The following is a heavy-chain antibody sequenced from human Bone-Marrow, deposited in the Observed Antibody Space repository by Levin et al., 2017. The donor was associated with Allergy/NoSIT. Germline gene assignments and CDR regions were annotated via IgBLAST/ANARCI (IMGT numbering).Heavy chain of an antibody. CDR3: ASARNSGRYYNYPLDL. J-gene: IGHJ6*02. CDR1: GFIFSNYA. D-gene: IGHD3-10*01. V-gene: IGHV3-23*01. Sequence: GESLKISCAASGFIFSNYAMNWVRQAPGKGLEWVSQISGSGGNTHYADSVKGRFTFSRDNSKNTLYLQMNSLRAEDTAVYYCASARNSGRYYNYPLDLWGQGTTVTVSS. CDR2: ISGSGGNT.